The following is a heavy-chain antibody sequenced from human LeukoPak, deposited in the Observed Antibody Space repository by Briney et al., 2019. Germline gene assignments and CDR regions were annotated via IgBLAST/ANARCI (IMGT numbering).Heavy chain of an antibody. CDR3: AKDPSPITMIVLRPGYFDY. CDR1: GFTFSSYA. J-gene: IGHJ4*02. CDR2: ISGSGGST. Sequence: PGGSLRLSCVASGFTFSSYAMSWVRQAPGKGLEWVSAISGSGGSTYYADSVKGRFTISRDNSKNTLYLQMNSLRAEDTAVYYCAKDPSPITMIVLRPGYFDYWGQGTLVTVSS. V-gene: IGHV3-23*01. D-gene: IGHD3-22*01.